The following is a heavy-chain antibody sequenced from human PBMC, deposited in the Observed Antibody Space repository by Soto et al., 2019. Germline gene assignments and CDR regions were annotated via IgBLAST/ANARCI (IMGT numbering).Heavy chain of an antibody. V-gene: IGHV3-21*01. CDR3: ARCMGFDGSGYAFFDS. Sequence: GGSLRLSCAASGFTFSGHTINWVRQAPGKGLEWVSSVSRSSSYIYYADSVKGRFTVSRDDAEKSLYLQMNSLRAEDTAIYYCARCMGFDGSGYAFFDSWGQGTQVTVPQ. J-gene: IGHJ4*02. D-gene: IGHD3-10*01. CDR2: VSRSSSYI. CDR1: GFTFSGHT.